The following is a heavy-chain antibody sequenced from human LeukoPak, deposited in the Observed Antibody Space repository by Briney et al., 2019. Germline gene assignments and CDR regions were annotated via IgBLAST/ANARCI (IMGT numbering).Heavy chain of an antibody. Sequence: SETLSLTCAVYGGPFSGHYWRWIRQPPGKGLEWIGEINHSGSANYSPSLKSRVTLSVDTSKNQFSLKLSSVTAADTAMYYCATMRGYCSSPTCQDSWGQGTLVTVSS. CDR1: GGPFSGHY. CDR3: ATMRGYCSSPTCQDS. V-gene: IGHV4-34*01. CDR2: INHSGSA. J-gene: IGHJ4*02. D-gene: IGHD2-2*01.